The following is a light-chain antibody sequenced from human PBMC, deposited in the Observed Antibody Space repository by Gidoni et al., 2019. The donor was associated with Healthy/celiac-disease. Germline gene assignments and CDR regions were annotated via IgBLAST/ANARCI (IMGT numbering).Light chain of an antibody. CDR3: QQLNSYPRT. Sequence: DIQFTQSPSFLSASVGDRVTITCRARKGISSYLAWYQQKPGKAPKLLISAASTLQSGVPSRFSGSGSGTEFTLTISSLQPEDFATYYCQQLNSYPRTFGQGTKVEIK. V-gene: IGKV1-9*01. CDR2: AAS. CDR1: KGISSY. J-gene: IGKJ1*01.